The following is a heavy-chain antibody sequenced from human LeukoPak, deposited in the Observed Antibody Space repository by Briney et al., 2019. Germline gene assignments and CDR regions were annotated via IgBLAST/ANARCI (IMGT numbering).Heavy chain of an antibody. D-gene: IGHD6-6*01. CDR1: GFTFSNAG. CDR2: ISYDGSNK. Sequence: GGSLRLSCTASGFTFSNAGMNWVRQAPGKGLEWVAVISYDGSNKYYADSVKGRFTISRDNSKNTLYLQMNSLRAEDTAVYYCARDLYSSSPYWGQGTLVTVSS. V-gene: IGHV3-30*03. CDR3: ARDLYSSSPY. J-gene: IGHJ4*02.